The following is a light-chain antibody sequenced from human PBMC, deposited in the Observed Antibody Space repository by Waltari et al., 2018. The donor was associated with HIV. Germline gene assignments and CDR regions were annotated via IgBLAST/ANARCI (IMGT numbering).Light chain of an antibody. CDR1: SSDIGDSNY. Sequence: QSALTQPRPVSGSPGQSVTISCTGTSSDIGDSNYVPWYQQHPGKAPKLMIYDVTKRPSGVPDRFSGSKSGNTASLTISGLQAEDEAAYYCCSFAGSYTLVFGGGTKLTVL. V-gene: IGLV2-11*01. CDR3: CSFAGSYTLV. J-gene: IGLJ3*02. CDR2: DVT.